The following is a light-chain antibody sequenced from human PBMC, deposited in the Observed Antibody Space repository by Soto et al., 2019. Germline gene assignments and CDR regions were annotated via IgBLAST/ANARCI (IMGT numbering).Light chain of an antibody. CDR2: WSS. CDR3: QQYYITPLT. Sequence: DIVMTQSPDSLAASLGERATINCKSSQSVLYDSNNKNYLSWYQLKPRQPPKLLISWSSTRESGVPDRFSGSGCGTDFTLTISSLQAEDVAIYYCQQYYITPLTFGGGTKVEIK. J-gene: IGKJ4*02. V-gene: IGKV4-1*01. CDR1: QSVLYDSNNKNY.